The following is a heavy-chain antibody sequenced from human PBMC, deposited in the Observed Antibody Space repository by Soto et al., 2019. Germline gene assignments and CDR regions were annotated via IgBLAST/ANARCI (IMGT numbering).Heavy chain of an antibody. J-gene: IGHJ6*02. CDR1: GFTFTSSA. V-gene: IGHV1-58*01. CDR2: IVVGSGNT. CDR3: ARDVAARRYYYGMDV. Sequence: ASVTGSCKASGFTFTSSAVQWVRQARGQRLEWIGWIVVGSGNTNYAQKFQERVTITADESTSTAYMELSSLRSEDTAVYYCARDVAARRYYYGMDVWGQGTTVTVSS. D-gene: IGHD6-6*01.